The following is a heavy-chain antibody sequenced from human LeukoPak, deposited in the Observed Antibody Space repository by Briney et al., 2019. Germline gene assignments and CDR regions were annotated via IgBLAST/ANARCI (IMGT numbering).Heavy chain of an antibody. D-gene: IGHD6-19*01. CDR3: ARGPQWRGDYYYMDV. V-gene: IGHV1-8*01. Sequence: ASVKVSCKASGYSFTDFDINWVRQATGQGLEWMGWMNPNSGNKGYAQKFQGRVTMTMNTSISTAYMELSSLRSEDRAVYYCARGPQWRGDYYYMDVWGRGTTVTVSS. J-gene: IGHJ6*03. CDR1: GYSFTDFD. CDR2: MNPNSGNK.